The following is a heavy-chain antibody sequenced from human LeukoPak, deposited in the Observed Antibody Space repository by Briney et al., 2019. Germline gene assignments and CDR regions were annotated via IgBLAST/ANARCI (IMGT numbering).Heavy chain of an antibody. J-gene: IGHJ5*02. CDR1: GGSFSGYY. Sequence: SGTLSLTCAVYGGSFSGYYWSWIRQPPGKGLEWIGEINHSGSTNYNPSLKSRVTISVDTSKNQFSLKLSSVTAADTAVYYCARHRSRGWFDPWGQGTLVTVSS. CDR2: INHSGST. V-gene: IGHV4-34*01. D-gene: IGHD1-26*01. CDR3: ARHRSRGWFDP.